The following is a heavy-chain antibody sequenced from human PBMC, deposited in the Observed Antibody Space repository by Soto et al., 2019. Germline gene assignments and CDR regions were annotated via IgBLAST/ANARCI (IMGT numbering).Heavy chain of an antibody. Sequence: EVQLVESGGGLVQPGGSLRLSCAASGFTFSSYWMHWVRQAPGKGLVWVSRIKSDGSTSYADSVKGRFTISRDNAKNTVYLQMNSLRAEDTAVYYCARGRWNTGGMDVWGQGTTVIVSS. CDR2: IKSDGST. J-gene: IGHJ6*02. D-gene: IGHD1-1*01. CDR1: GFTFSSYW. V-gene: IGHV3-74*01. CDR3: ARGRWNTGGMDV.